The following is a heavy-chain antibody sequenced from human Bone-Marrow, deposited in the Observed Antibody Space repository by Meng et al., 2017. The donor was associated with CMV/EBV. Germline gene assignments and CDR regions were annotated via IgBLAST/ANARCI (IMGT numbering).Heavy chain of an antibody. CDR2: IIPILGIA. J-gene: IGHJ6*02. Sequence: SVKVSCKASGGTFSSYTISWVRQAPGQGLEWMGRIIPILGIANYAQKFQGRVTITAGKSTSTAYMELSSLRYEDTAVYYCARESGFVGNQLLSGYYYYGMDVWGQGTTVAVSS. V-gene: IGHV1-69*04. CDR3: ARESGFVGNQLLSGYYYYGMDV. CDR1: GGTFSSYT. D-gene: IGHD1-14*01.